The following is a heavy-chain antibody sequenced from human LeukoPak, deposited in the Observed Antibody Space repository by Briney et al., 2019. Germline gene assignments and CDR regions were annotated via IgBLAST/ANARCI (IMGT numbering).Heavy chain of an antibody. Sequence: GGSLRLSCAASGFTFSSYAMSWVRQAPGKGLEWVSAISGSGGSTYYADSVKGRFTISRDNSKNTLYLQMNSLRAEDTAVYYCAKEMMAAAGSYYGMDVWGQGTTVTVSS. J-gene: IGHJ6*02. V-gene: IGHV3-23*01. CDR2: ISGSGGST. CDR1: GFTFSSYA. CDR3: AKEMMAAAGSYYGMDV. D-gene: IGHD6-13*01.